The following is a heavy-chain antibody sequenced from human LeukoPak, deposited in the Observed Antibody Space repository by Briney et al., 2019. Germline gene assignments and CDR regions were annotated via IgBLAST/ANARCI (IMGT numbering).Heavy chain of an antibody. CDR3: AREGGDGYNYVDY. CDR1: GYTFTGYY. V-gene: IGHV1-2*02. Sequence: ASVKVSCKASGYTFTGYYMHWVRQAPGQGLEWMGWINPNSGGTNYAQKFQGRVTMTRDTSISTAYMELSRLRSDYTAVYYCAREGGDGYNYVDYWGQGTLVTVSS. CDR2: INPNSGGT. D-gene: IGHD5-24*01. J-gene: IGHJ4*02.